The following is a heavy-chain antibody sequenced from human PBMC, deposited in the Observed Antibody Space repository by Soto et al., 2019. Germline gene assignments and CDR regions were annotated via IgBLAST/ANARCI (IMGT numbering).Heavy chain of an antibody. CDR1: GGSISSSSYY. CDR2: IYYSGST. CDR3: SRASITIFGVVIGIDY. V-gene: IGHV4-39*01. D-gene: IGHD3-3*01. Sequence: PSETLSLTCTVSGGSISSSSYYWGWIRQPPGKGLEWIGSIYYSGSTYYNPSLKSRVTISVDTSKNQFSLKLSSVTAADTAVYYFSRASITIFGVVIGIDYWGQGTLVTVSS. J-gene: IGHJ4*02.